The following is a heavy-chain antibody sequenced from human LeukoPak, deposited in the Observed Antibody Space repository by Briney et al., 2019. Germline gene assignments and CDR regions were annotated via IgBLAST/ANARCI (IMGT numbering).Heavy chain of an antibody. CDR3: ARGTMVRGVIITSPFDY. CDR2: INPSGGST. D-gene: IGHD3-10*01. CDR1: GYTFTSYY. Sequence: GASVKVSCKASGYTFTSYYMHWVRQAPGQGLEWMGIINPSGGSTSYAQKFQGRVTMTRDTSTSTVYMELSSLRSEDTAVYYCARGTMVRGVIITSPFDYWGQGTLVTVSS. V-gene: IGHV1-46*01. J-gene: IGHJ4*02.